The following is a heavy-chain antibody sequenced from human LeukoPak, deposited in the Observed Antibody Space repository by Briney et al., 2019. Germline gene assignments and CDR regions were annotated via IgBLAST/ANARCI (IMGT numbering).Heavy chain of an antibody. D-gene: IGHD5-18*01. CDR3: AKDSPTVMANAFHI. CDR1: GFTFSSYG. CDR2: ISGSGGTT. J-gene: IGHJ3*02. V-gene: IGHV3-23*01. Sequence: PGGSLRLSCAASGFTFSSYGMSWVRQAPGKGLEWVSSISGSGGTTYYADSVKGRFTISRDNSKNTLYLQMNSLRADDTAVYSCAKDSPTVMANAFHIWGQGTMVTVS.